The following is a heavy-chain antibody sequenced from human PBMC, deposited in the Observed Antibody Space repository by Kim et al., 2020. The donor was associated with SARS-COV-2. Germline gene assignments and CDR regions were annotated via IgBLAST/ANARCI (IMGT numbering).Heavy chain of an antibody. J-gene: IGHJ4*02. V-gene: IGHV4-59*13. Sequence: SETLSLTCTVSGGSISSYYWSWIRQPPGKGLEWIGYIYYSGSTNYNPSLKSRVTISVDTSKNQFSLKLSSVTAADTAVYYCAREPGDYYDSSGYPRVYFDYWGQGTLVTVSS. CDR1: GGSISSYY. CDR2: IYYSGST. CDR3: AREPGDYYDSSGYPRVYFDY. D-gene: IGHD3-22*01.